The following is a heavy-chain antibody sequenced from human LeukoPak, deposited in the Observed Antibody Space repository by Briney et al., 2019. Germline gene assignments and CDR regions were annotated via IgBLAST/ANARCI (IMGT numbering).Heavy chain of an antibody. D-gene: IGHD5-18*01. CDR3: ASGGYSYGYRGGFDY. Sequence: SETLSLTCAVYGGSFSGYYWSWIRQPPGKGLEWIGEINHSGSTNYNPSLKSRVTISVDTSKNQFSLKLSSVTAADTAVYYCASGGYSYGYRGGFDYWGQGTLVTVSS. CDR2: INHSGST. J-gene: IGHJ4*02. CDR1: GGSFSGYY. V-gene: IGHV4-34*01.